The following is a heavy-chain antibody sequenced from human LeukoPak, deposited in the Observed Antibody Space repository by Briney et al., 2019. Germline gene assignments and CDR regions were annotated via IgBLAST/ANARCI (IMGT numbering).Heavy chain of an antibody. J-gene: IGHJ4*02. CDR2: INPNSGGT. Sequence: ASVKVSCKASGYTFTGYYMHWVRQAPGQGLEWMGWINPNSGGTNYAQKFQGRVTMTRDTSISTAYMELSRLRSDDTAVYYCAVPHPPDYDIVTGRYGDDWGQGTLVTVSS. CDR3: AVPHPPDYDIVTGRYGDD. D-gene: IGHD3-9*01. V-gene: IGHV1-2*02. CDR1: GYTFTGYY.